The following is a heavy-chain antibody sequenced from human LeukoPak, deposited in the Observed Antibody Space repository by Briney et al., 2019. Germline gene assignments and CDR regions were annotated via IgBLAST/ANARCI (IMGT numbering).Heavy chain of an antibody. J-gene: IGHJ6*03. D-gene: IGHD1-26*01. CDR1: GFTFSSYS. V-gene: IGHV3-21*04. CDR3: AKGQSGSYASYYYYYMDV. CDR2: ISSSSSYI. Sequence: PGGSLRLSCAASGFTFSSYSMNWVRQAPGKGLEWVSSISSSSSYIYYADSVKGRFTISRDNAKNSLYLQMNSLRAEDTAVYYCAKGQSGSYASYYYYYMDVWGKGTTVTVSS.